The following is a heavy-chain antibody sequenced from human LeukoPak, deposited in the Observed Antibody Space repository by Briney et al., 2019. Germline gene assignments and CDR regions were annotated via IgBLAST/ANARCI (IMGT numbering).Heavy chain of an antibody. CDR3: AKTSGWHHDY. J-gene: IGHJ4*02. CDR1: AFTFSSYE. CDR2: ISSGASSV. D-gene: IGHD6-19*01. V-gene: IGHV3-48*03. Sequence: PGGSLRLSCAASAFTFSSYEMNWVRQAPGKGLEWVSYISSGASSVYYADSVKGRFTISRDNAKNSLYLQMNSLRAEDTAVYYCAKTSGWHHDYWGQGTLVTVSS.